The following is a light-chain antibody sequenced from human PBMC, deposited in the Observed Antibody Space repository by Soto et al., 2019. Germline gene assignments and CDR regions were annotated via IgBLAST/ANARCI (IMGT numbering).Light chain of an antibody. CDR2: GAS. CDR3: QQHGSSPIT. J-gene: IGKJ5*01. V-gene: IGKV3-20*01. Sequence: EIMMTQSPATLSVSPGERATLSCRASQSVKSSLAWYQQKPGQAPRLLVYGASNRATGIPDRFSGSGSGTDFTLTISRLEPEDFAVYYCQQHGSSPITFGQGTRLET. CDR1: QSVKSS.